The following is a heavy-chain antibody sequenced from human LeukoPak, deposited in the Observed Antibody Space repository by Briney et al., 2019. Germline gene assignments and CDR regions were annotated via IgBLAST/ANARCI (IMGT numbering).Heavy chain of an antibody. CDR3: ARPGIAAAGPLDAFDI. CDR2: ISSSSGAI. J-gene: IGHJ3*02. V-gene: IGHV3-48*03. Sequence: GGSLRLSCAASGFTFSSYEMNWVRQAPGKGLEWVSYISSSSGAIYYADSVKGRFTISRDNAKNSLYLQMNSLRAEDTAVYYCARPGIAAAGPLDAFDIWGQGTMVTVS. CDR1: GFTFSSYE. D-gene: IGHD6-13*01.